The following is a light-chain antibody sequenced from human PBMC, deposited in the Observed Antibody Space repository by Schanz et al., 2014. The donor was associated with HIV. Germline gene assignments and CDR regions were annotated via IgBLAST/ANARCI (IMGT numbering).Light chain of an antibody. J-gene: IGLJ3*02. Sequence: QSVLTQPPSVSAAPGQRVTISCSGSAFNVGQNYVSWYQQLPGTAPKLLIYGTHDRLSEIPDRFSGSKTGTSATLAITGLQTGDEADYYCGTWHSNLIGWLFGGGTKLTVL. CDR1: AFNVGQNY. CDR3: GTWHSNLIGWL. CDR2: GTH. V-gene: IGLV1-51*01.